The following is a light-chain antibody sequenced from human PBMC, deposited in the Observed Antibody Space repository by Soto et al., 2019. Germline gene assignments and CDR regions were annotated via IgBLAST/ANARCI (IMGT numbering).Light chain of an antibody. J-gene: IGLJ3*02. V-gene: IGLV1-44*01. CDR2: SNN. CDR3: AAWDDSLNGPV. Sequence: QSVLTQPPSASGTPGQRVTISCSGSTSNIGGNVVNWYQHLPGTAPKLLIYSNNQRPSGVPDRFSVSKSGTSASLAISGLQAEDEAEYYCAAWDDSLNGPVFGGGTKLTVL. CDR1: TSNIGGNV.